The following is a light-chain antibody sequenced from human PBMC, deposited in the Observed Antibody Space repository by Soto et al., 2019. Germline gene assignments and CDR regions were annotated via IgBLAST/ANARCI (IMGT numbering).Light chain of an antibody. Sequence: IQMTQSPSTLSASVGDRVTITCRASQSISSRLAWYQQKSGKAPNLLIYDASSLEGGVPSRFSGSASETEFTLTISSLQPDDFATYYCQQYINGWTFGQGTKVDI. CDR2: DAS. CDR1: QSISSR. CDR3: QQYINGWT. J-gene: IGKJ1*01. V-gene: IGKV1-5*01.